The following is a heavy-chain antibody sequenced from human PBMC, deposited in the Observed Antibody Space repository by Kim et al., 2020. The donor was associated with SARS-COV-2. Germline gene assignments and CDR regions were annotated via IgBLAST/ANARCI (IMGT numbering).Heavy chain of an antibody. CDR1: GFTFSSYS. CDR2: ISSSSSTI. Sequence: GGSLRLSCAASGFTFSSYSMNWVRQAPGKGLEWVSYISSSSSTIYYADSVKGRFTISRDNAKNSLYLQMNSLRDEDTAVYYCARWAPNWNYVVWYFDLWGRGTLVTVSS. V-gene: IGHV3-48*02. CDR3: ARWAPNWNYVVWYFDL. D-gene: IGHD1-7*01. J-gene: IGHJ2*01.